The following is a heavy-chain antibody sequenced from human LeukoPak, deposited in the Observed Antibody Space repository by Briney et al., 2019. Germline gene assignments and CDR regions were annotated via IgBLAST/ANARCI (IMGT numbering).Heavy chain of an antibody. CDR2: INHSGST. CDR3: ARGPQPYYYDSGYFDY. J-gene: IGHJ4*02. Sequence: SETLSLTCAVYGGSFSGYYWSWIRQPPGKGLEWSGEINHSGSTNYNPSLKSRVTISVDTSKNQFSLKLSSVTAADTAVYYCARGPQPYYYDSGYFDYWGQGTLVTVSS. CDR1: GGSFSGYY. V-gene: IGHV4-34*01. D-gene: IGHD3-22*01.